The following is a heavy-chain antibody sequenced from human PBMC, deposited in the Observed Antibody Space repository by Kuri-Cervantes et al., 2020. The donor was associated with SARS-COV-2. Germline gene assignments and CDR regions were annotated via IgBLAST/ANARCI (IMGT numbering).Heavy chain of an antibody. Sequence: GESLKISCAVSGFMFNRFAMSWVRQAPGKGLEWVSIISSGGGTYYADSVKGRFTISRDNSKNTLHLQMNSLRAEDTAFYYCASGRGTMIVVVSVEGGAFDIWGQGTMVTVSS. CDR3: ASGRGTMIVVVSVEGGAFDI. V-gene: IGHV3-53*01. CDR1: GFMFNRFA. CDR2: ISSGGGT. J-gene: IGHJ3*02. D-gene: IGHD3-22*01.